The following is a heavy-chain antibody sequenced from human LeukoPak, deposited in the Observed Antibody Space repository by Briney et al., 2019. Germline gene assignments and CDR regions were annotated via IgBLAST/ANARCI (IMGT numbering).Heavy chain of an antibody. CDR2: ISAYNGNT. CDR3: ARPYSSSHYYYYGMDV. V-gene: IGHV1-18*01. Sequence: ASVKVSCKASGYTFTSYGISWVRQAPGQGLEWMGWISAYNGNTNYAQELQGRVTMTTDTSTSTTYMELRSLRSDDTAVYYCARPYSSSHYYYYGMDVWGQGTTVTVSS. D-gene: IGHD6-6*01. CDR1: GYTFTSYG. J-gene: IGHJ6*02.